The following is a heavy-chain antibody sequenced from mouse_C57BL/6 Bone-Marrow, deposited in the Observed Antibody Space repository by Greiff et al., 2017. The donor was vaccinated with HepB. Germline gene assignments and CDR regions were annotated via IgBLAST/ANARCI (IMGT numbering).Heavy chain of an antibody. CDR2: ISSGGSYT. Sequence: EVQGVESGGDLVKPGGSLKLSCAASGFTFSSYGMSWVRQTPDKRLEWVATISSGGSYTYYPDSVKGRFTISRDNAKNTLYLQMSSLKSEDTAMYYCARHYYGSSLDYWGQGTTLTVSS. V-gene: IGHV5-6*01. J-gene: IGHJ2*01. D-gene: IGHD1-1*01. CDR3: ARHYYGSSLDY. CDR1: GFTFSSYG.